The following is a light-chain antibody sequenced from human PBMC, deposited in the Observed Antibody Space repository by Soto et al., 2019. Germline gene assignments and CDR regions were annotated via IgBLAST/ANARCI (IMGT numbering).Light chain of an antibody. Sequence: IVLTQSPATLSVSPGARATLSCRASQRVXNNLAWYQRKPGQAPRFLXDGASPRATGSPASLSGRGSGTEFSLTISSLHSEDFAVYYCQQYNKGPWTFGQGTKVDIK. CDR2: GAS. CDR1: QRVXNN. CDR3: QQYNKGPWT. J-gene: IGKJ1*01. V-gene: IGKV3-15*01.